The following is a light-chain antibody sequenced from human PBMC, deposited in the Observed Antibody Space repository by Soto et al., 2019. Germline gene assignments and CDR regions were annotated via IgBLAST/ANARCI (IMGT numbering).Light chain of an antibody. Sequence: EVVMTQSPASLSASPGERVTLSCRASQNIRSSVAWYQQRPGQAPRLLIYDASTRATGIPPRFSGGGSGTEFTVTISSLQSEDFAIYYCQQYDIWPPYTFGQGTKVDIK. V-gene: IGKV3-15*01. CDR1: QNIRSS. J-gene: IGKJ2*01. CDR2: DAS. CDR3: QQYDIWPPYT.